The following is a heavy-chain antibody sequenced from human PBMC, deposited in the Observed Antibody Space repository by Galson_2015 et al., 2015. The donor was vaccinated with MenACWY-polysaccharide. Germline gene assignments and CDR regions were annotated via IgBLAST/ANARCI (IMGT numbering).Heavy chain of an antibody. V-gene: IGHV3-48*01. Sequence: SLRLSCAASGFTFTNYSMNWVRQAPGKGLEWVSYISSSSSTIYYADSVKGRFTISRDNAKNSLYLQMDSLRAEDTAVYYCARPYTYYYDSSGYSSAFDIWGLGTMVTVSS. D-gene: IGHD3-22*01. CDR2: ISSSSSTI. CDR1: GFTFTNYS. J-gene: IGHJ3*02. CDR3: ARPYTYYYDSSGYSSAFDI.